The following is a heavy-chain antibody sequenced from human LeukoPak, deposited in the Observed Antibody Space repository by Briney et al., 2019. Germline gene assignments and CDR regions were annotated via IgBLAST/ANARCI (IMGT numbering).Heavy chain of an antibody. V-gene: IGHV4-38-2*02. CDR2: IYHSGST. Sequence: GSLRLSCAASGFTFSDHQMDWVRQPPGEGLEWIGSIYHSGSTYYNPSLKSRVTISVDRSKNQFSLKLSSVTAADTAVYYCARDTVGATGPNWFDPWGQGTLVTVSS. CDR1: GFTFSDHQ. CDR3: ARDTVGATGPNWFDP. D-gene: IGHD1-26*01. J-gene: IGHJ5*02.